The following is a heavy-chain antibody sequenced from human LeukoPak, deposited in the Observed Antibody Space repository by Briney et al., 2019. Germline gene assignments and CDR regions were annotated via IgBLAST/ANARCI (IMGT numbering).Heavy chain of an antibody. Sequence: ASVKVSCKTSGYSFNTYGISWVRQAPGQGLEWMGWISTYNGNTDYAPKLQGRVTMTIDTYTSTAYMELRSLRSDDTAVYLCAREEYVWGSYRYVDYWGQGSLVTVSS. CDR2: ISTYNGNT. D-gene: IGHD3-16*02. CDR3: AREEYVWGSYRYVDY. V-gene: IGHV1-18*01. J-gene: IGHJ4*02. CDR1: GYSFNTYG.